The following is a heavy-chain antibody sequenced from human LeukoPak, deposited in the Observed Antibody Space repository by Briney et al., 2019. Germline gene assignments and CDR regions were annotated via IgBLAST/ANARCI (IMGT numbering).Heavy chain of an antibody. D-gene: IGHD3-9*01. Sequence: PSQTLSLTCTVSGGSISSGGYYWSWIRQPPGKGLEWIGYIYHSGSTYYNPSLKSRVTISVDRSKNQFSLTLYSVTAADTAVYYCARAPFDILTGYFLFDSWGQGTLITVSS. CDR2: IYHSGST. V-gene: IGHV4-30-2*01. CDR3: ARAPFDILTGYFLFDS. CDR1: GGSISSGGYY. J-gene: IGHJ4*02.